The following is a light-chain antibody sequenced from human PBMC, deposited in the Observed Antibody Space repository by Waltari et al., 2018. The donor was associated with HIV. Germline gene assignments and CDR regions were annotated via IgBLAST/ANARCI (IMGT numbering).Light chain of an antibody. V-gene: IGKV3-15*01. J-gene: IGKJ1*01. CDR3: LQYDNWPPWT. CDR1: QSVGSK. CDR2: DAS. Sequence: EVVMTQSPATLSVSPGERATLFCRASQSVGSKLAWYQQKPGQAPRLLIYDASTRATVIPARFSGTGSGTDSTLTISSLQSEDFAVYYCLQYDNWPPWTFGQGTKVEFK.